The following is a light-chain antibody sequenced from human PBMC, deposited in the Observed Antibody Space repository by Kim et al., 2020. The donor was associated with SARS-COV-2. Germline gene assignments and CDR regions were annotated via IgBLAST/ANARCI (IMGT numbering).Light chain of an antibody. J-gene: IGLJ1*01. V-gene: IGLV3-9*01. CDR2: RDS. CDR3: QVWDRSTASYV. Sequence: LGQTARITCGGNHSGGKNVHWCQQKPGQAPVVVIYRDSNRPSGIPDRFSGSNSGNTATLTISRAQAGDEADYYCQVWDRSTASYVFGNGTKVTVL. CDR1: HSGGKN.